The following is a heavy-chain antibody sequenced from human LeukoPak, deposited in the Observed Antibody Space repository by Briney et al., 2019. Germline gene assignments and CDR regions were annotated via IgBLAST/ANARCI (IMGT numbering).Heavy chain of an antibody. Sequence: GGSLRLSCAASGITFSDHYMSWIRQAPGKGLEWLSYISSGGDSIYYADSVKGRFTISRDNAKNSLYLQMNSLRAEDTAVYYCAELGITMIGGVWGKGTTVTISS. CDR2: ISSGGDSI. J-gene: IGHJ6*04. D-gene: IGHD3-10*02. V-gene: IGHV3-11*04. CDR3: AELGITMIGGV. CDR1: GITFSDHY.